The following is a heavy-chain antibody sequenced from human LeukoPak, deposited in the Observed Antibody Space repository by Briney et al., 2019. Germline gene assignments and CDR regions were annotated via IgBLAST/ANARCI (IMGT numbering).Heavy chain of an antibody. V-gene: IGHV4-34*01. CDR3: ARVIAAAGSVY. D-gene: IGHD6-13*01. CDR2: INHSGST. J-gene: IGHJ4*02. CDR1: GGSFSDYN. Sequence: SDTLSLTCAVYGGSFSDYNWSWIRQPPGKGLEWIGEINHSGSTNYNPSLKSRVTISVDTSKNQFSLKLSSVTAADTAVYYCARVIAAAGSVYWGQGTLVTVSS.